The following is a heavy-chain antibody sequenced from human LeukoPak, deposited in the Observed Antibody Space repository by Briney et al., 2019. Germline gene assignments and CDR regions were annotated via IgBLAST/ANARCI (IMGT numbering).Heavy chain of an antibody. CDR1: GFTVSSNY. J-gene: IGHJ6*04. CDR3: AKDLHYDSSGYYV. V-gene: IGHV3-43*01. CDR2: ISWDGGST. D-gene: IGHD3-22*01. Sequence: PGGSLRLSCAASGFTVSSNYMSWVRQAPGKGLEWVSLISWDGGSTYYADSVKGRFTISRDNSKNSLYLQMNSLRTEDTALYYCAKDLHYDSSGYYVWGKGTTVTVSS.